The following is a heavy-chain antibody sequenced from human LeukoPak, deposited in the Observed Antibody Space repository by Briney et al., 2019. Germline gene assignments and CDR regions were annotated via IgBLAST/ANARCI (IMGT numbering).Heavy chain of an antibody. J-gene: IGHJ6*03. D-gene: IGHD3-9*01. CDR3: AIGRLLRYFDWLPDMDV. CDR2: INHSGST. V-gene: IGHV4-34*01. Sequence: SETLSLTCAVYGGSFSGYYLSWIRQPPGKGLEWIGEINHSGSTNYNPSLKSRVTISVDTSKNQFSLKLSSVTAADTAVYYCAIGRLLRYFDWLPDMDVWGKGTTVTVSS. CDR1: GGSFSGYY.